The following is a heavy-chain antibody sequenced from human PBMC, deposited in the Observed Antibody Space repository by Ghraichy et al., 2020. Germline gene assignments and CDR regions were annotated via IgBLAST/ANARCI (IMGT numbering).Heavy chain of an antibody. CDR2: IWYDGSNK. J-gene: IGHJ5*02. CDR1: GFTFSSYG. CDR3: AREYYYDSSGQRNWFDP. D-gene: IGHD3-22*01. Sequence: GGSLRLSCAASGFTFSSYGMHWVRQAPGKGLEWVAVIWYDGSNKYYADSVKGRFTISRDNSKNTLYLQMNSLRAEDTAVYYCAREYYYDSSGQRNWFDPWGQGTLVTVSS. V-gene: IGHV3-33*01.